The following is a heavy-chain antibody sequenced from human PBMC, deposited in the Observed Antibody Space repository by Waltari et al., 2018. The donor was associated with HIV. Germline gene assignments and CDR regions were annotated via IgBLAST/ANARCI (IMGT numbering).Heavy chain of an antibody. CDR3: ARDDVLTGYASLFDF. CDR2: INQEGSDT. J-gene: IGHJ4*02. CDR1: GFPFSSYW. D-gene: IGHD3-9*01. V-gene: IGHV3-7*01. Sequence: VQLVESGGGLVQPGGSLRPSCAASGFPFSSYWMTWVRQAPGKGLEWVANINQEGSDTYYVDSVKGRFTIFRDNAKNSLFLQMNGLRVEDTSIYYCARDDVLTGYASLFDFWGQGTLVTVSS.